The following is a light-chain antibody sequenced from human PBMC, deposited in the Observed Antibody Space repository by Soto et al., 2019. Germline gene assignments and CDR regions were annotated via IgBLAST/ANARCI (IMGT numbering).Light chain of an antibody. CDR2: GAC. Sequence: VCTKSPSNLSLSPWQRAAFFFSSSQSVSSCYVAWYQQTPGQAHRLIIYGACSRATGIPDRCSGSGSGTDFTLTISRLEHDDVAVYYCQQYGSSTQTFGQGTKVDI. CDR1: QSVSSCY. CDR3: QQYGSSTQT. J-gene: IGKJ1*01. V-gene: IGKV3-20*01.